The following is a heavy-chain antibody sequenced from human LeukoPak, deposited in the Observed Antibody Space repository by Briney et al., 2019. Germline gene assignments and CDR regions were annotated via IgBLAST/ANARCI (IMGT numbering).Heavy chain of an antibody. V-gene: IGHV1-2*06. CDR3: ARAEIETYYYDSSGYPIDY. CDR2: INPNSGGT. CDR1: GYTFTGYY. J-gene: IGHJ4*02. Sequence: ASVKVSCKASGYTFTGYYMHWVRQAPGQRLEWMGRINPNSGGTNYAQKFQGRVTMTRDTSISTAYMELSRLRSDDTAVYYCARAEIETYYYDSSGYPIDYWGQGTLVTVSS. D-gene: IGHD3-22*01.